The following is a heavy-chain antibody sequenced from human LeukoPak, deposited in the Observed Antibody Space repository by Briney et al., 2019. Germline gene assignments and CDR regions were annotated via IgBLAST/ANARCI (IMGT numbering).Heavy chain of an antibody. V-gene: IGHV3-23*01. D-gene: IGHD3-3*01. CDR2: ISGSGGST. J-gene: IGHJ3*02. Sequence: RGSLRLSCAASGFTFSSYAMSWVRQAPGKGLEWVSAISGSGGSTYYADSVKGRFPISRDNSKNTLYLQMNSLRAEDTAVYYCAKERSDYDFWSGYTPDAFDIWGQGTMVTVSS. CDR1: GFTFSSYA. CDR3: AKERSDYDFWSGYTPDAFDI.